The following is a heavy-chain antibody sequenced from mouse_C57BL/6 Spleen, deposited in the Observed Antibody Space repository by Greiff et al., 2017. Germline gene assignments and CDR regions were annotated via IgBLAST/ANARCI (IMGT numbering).Heavy chain of an antibody. CDR2: IHPNSGST. J-gene: IGHJ3*01. CDR3: ARSLYGNYAWFAY. D-gene: IGHD2-1*01. Sequence: QVQLQPPGAELVKPGASVKLSCKASGYTFTSYWMHWVKQRPGQGLEWIGMIHPNSGSTNYNEKFKSKATLTVDKSSSTAYMQLSSLTSEDSAVYYCARSLYGNYAWFAYWGQGTLVTVSA. CDR1: GYTFTSYW. V-gene: IGHV1-64*01.